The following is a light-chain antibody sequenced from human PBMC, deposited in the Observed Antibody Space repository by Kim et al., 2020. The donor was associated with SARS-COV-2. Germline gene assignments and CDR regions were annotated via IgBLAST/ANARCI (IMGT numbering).Light chain of an antibody. V-gene: IGLV1-40*01. CDR1: SSNIGAGYD. CDR2: GNS. Sequence: QRVTISCTGSSSNIGAGYDVHWYQQRPGTAPKLLIYGNSNRPSGVPDRFSGSKSVTSASLAITGLQAEDEADYYCQSYDSSLSGSVFGGGTKLTVL. J-gene: IGLJ3*02. CDR3: QSYDSSLSGSV.